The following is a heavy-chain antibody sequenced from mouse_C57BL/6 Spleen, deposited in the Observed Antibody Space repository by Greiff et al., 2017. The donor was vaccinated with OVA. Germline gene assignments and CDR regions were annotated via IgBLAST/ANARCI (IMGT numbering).Heavy chain of an antibody. V-gene: IGHV5-16*01. D-gene: IGHD1-1*01. CDR3: ASYYYGSSYPFAY. CDR2: INYDGSST. J-gene: IGHJ3*01. CDR1: GFTFSDYY. Sequence: VQRVESEGGLVQPGSSMTLSCTASGFTFSDYYMAWVRQVPEKGLEWVANINYDGSSTYYLDPLKSRFIISSDNAKNMLYLQMSSLKSEYTATYYCASYYYGSSYPFAYWGQGTLVTVSA.